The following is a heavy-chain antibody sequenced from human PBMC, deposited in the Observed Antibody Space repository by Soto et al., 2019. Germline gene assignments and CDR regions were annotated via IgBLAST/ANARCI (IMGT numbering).Heavy chain of an antibody. J-gene: IGHJ4*02. V-gene: IGHV4-39*01. CDR1: SGSISVTNVF. CDR2: IDYSGTA. CDR3: ARITGRHLDY. Sequence: SQTLSLTCTVSSGSISVTNVFWGWFRQPPGKGLEWIGNIDYSGTAYFSPSLATRVTFHVDTSKNQLSLTLASVTAADTAVYYCARITGRHLDYWGQGTLVTVS. D-gene: IGHD1-20*01.